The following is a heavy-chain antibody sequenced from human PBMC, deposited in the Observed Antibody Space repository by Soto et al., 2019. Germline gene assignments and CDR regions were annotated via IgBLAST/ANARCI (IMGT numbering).Heavy chain of an antibody. J-gene: IGHJ4*02. CDR2: MYYSGST. Sequence: PSETLSLTCTVSGGSISSSSYYWGWIRQPPGKGLEWIGSMYYSGSTYYNPSLKSRVTISVDTSKSQFSLKLSSVTAADTAVYHCATDSSGYYYFDYWGQGTLVTVSS. CDR3: ATDSSGYYYFDY. D-gene: IGHD3-22*01. V-gene: IGHV4-39*01. CDR1: GGSISSSSYY.